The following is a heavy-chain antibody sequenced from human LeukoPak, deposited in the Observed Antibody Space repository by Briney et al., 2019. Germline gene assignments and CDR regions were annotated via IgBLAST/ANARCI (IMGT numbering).Heavy chain of an antibody. Sequence: PGGSLRLSCAASGFTFSSYSMNWVRQAPGKGLEWVSSISSSSSYIYYADSVKGRFTISRDNAKNSLYLQMNSLRAEDTAVYYCARAGRGGYYFDYWGQGTLVTVSP. CDR2: ISSSSSYI. CDR3: ARAGRGGYYFDY. D-gene: IGHD1-26*01. CDR1: GFTFSSYS. J-gene: IGHJ4*02. V-gene: IGHV3-21*01.